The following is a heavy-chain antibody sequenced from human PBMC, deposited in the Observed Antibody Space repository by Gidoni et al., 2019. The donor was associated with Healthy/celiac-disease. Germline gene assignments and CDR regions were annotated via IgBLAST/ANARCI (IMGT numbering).Heavy chain of an antibody. D-gene: IGHD5-18*01. CDR1: GGSISSGGYY. J-gene: IGHJ4*02. CDR3: ARAVWIQLYDPTSYYFDY. V-gene: IGHV4-31*03. CDR2: IYYSGST. Sequence: QVQLQESGPGLVKPSQTLSLTCTVSGGSISSGGYYWSWIRQHPGKGLEWIGYIYYSGSTYYNPSLKSRVTISVDPSKNQFSLKLSSVTAADTAVYYCARAVWIQLYDPTSYYFDYWGQGTLVTVSS.